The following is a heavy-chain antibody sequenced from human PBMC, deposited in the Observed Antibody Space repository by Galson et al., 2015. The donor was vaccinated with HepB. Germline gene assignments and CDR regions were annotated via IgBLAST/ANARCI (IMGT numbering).Heavy chain of an antibody. V-gene: IGHV4-4*02. CDR3: ARETLHYYDSSGYYRYFDL. J-gene: IGHJ2*01. CDR2: IYHSGST. D-gene: IGHD3-22*01. Sequence: SETLSLTCAVSGGSISSSNWWSWVRQPPGKGLEWIGEIYHSGSTNYNPSLKSRVTISVDKSKNQFSLKLSSVTAADTAVYYCARETLHYYDSSGYYRYFDLWGRGTLVTVSS. CDR1: GGSISSSNW.